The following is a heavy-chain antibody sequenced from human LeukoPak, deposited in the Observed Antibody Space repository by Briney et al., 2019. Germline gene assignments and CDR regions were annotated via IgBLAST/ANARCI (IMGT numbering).Heavy chain of an antibody. CDR2: ITSSSSTI. V-gene: IGHV3-48*01. D-gene: IGHD1-26*01. CDR1: GFTLSDYS. J-gene: IGHJ4*02. Sequence: PAGGSLRLSCAASGFTLSDYSMNWVRQAPGKGLEWVSYITSSSSTIYYADSVKGRFTISRDNAKNSLYLQMNSLRAEDTAVYYCVRVISWALGYWGQGTLVTVSS. CDR3: VRVISWALGY.